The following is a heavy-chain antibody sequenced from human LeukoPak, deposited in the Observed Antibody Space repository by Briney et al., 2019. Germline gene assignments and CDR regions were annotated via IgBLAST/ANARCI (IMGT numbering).Heavy chain of an antibody. CDR3: VRDRDYYGHYFDY. V-gene: IGHV3-7*01. J-gene: IGHJ4*02. CDR2: IKQDGSEK. D-gene: IGHD3-10*01. CDR1: GFTFSSYW. Sequence: GGSLRLSCAASGFTFSSYWMSWVRQAPGKGLEWVANIKQDGSEKYYVDSVKGRFTISRDNAKNSLYLQMNSLRAEDTAVYYCVRDRDYYGHYFDYWGQGTLVTVSS.